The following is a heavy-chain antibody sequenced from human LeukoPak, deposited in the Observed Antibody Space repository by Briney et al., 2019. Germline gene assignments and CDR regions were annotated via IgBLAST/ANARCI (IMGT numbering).Heavy chain of an antibody. J-gene: IGHJ4*02. V-gene: IGHV3-15*07. Sequence: GGSLRHSCAASGFTFSNAWMDWVRQAPGKGLEWVGPIKSKTDGGTTDYAAPVKGRFTISRDDSKNTLYLQMNSLKTEDTAVYYCSTTYYYDSSEGYWGQGTLVTVSS. CDR2: IKSKTDGGTT. D-gene: IGHD3-22*01. CDR1: GFTFSNAW. CDR3: STTYYYDSSEGY.